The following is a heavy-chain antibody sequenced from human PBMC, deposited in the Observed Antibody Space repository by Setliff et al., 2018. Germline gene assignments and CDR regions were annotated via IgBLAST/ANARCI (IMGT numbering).Heavy chain of an antibody. D-gene: IGHD2-15*01. CDR2: ITTSGSAT. CDR1: GFIFSSYE. CDR3: ARTCSGSGCYAGLES. J-gene: IGHJ4*02. Sequence: LRLSCAVSGFIFSSYEMNWVRQAPGKGLEWVSSITTSGSATYYAESVRGRFTISRDNAKNSLYLQMNSLRAEDTAVYYCARTCSGSGCYAGLESWGQGTPVTAPQ. V-gene: IGHV3-48*03.